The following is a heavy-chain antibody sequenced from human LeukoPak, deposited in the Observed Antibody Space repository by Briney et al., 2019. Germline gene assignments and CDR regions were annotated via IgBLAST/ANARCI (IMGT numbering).Heavy chain of an antibody. V-gene: IGHV3-23*01. CDR2: ISGSGGST. CDR3: ARDGHAYGRGSPHY. Sequence: GGSLRLSCAASGFTFSSYAMSWVRQAPGKGLEWVSAISGSGGSTYYADSVKGRFTISRDNAKNSYLQMNSLRAEDTAIYYCARDGHAYGRGSPHYWGQGTLVTVSS. D-gene: IGHD3-10*01. CDR1: GFTFSSYA. J-gene: IGHJ4*02.